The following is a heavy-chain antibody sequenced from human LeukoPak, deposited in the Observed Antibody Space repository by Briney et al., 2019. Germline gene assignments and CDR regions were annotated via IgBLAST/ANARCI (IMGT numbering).Heavy chain of an antibody. CDR2: ISHSGIT. D-gene: IGHD6-19*01. Sequence: SETLFLTCAVPGYSITCDYYWGWIRQSPGKGLEWLGSISHSGITSYNSSLRNRVTISVDTSKSQFSLKLRSVTAADTAMYYCARRISTSGWSYDYWGQGTLVTVSS. CDR3: ARRISTSGWSYDY. J-gene: IGHJ4*02. CDR1: GYSITCDYY. V-gene: IGHV4-38-2*01.